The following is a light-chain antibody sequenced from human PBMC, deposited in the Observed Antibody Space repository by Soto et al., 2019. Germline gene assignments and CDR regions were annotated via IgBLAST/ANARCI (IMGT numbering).Light chain of an antibody. J-gene: IGKJ1*01. CDR2: KAS. CDR1: QSVSSL. Sequence: DIQMTQSPSTQSASVGDRVTITCRASQSVSSLLAWYQHKPGKAPKFLIYKASSLQSGVPSRFSGSGSGTEFTLTITSLQPDDFATYYCHQYYSFPRTFGQGTKVEVK. CDR3: HQYYSFPRT. V-gene: IGKV1-5*03.